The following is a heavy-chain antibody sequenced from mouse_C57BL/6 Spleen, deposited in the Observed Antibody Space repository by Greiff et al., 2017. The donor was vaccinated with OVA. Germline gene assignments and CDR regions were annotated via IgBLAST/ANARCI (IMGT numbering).Heavy chain of an antibody. J-gene: IGHJ3*01. CDR1: GFTFSDAW. CDR2: IRNKANNHAT. Sequence: EVKLVESGGGLVQPGGSMKLSCAASGFTFSDAWMDWVRQSPEKGLEWVAEIRNKANNHATYYAESVKGRFTISRDDSKSSVYLQMNSLRAEDTGIYYCTTPNWDEDWFAYWGQGTLVTVSA. CDR3: TTPNWDEDWFAY. D-gene: IGHD4-1*01. V-gene: IGHV6-6*01.